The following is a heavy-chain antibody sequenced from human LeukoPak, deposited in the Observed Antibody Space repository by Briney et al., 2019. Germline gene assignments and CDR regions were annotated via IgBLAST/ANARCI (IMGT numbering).Heavy chain of an antibody. D-gene: IGHD3-3*02. CDR1: GFTFSSYA. CDR3: AKGRTFSRDAFDI. J-gene: IGHJ3*02. Sequence: GGSLRLSCSASGFTFSSYASHWVRQAPGKGLEYVSAISSSTNGDATYYADSVKGRFTISRDNSKNTLYLQMSSLRAEDTAVYYCAKGRTFSRDAFDIWGQGTMVTVSS. V-gene: IGHV3-64D*06. CDR2: ISSSTNGDAT.